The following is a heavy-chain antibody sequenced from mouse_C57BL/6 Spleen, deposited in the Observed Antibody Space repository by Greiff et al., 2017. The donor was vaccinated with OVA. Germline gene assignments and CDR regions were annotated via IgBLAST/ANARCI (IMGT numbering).Heavy chain of an antibody. Sequence: SGAELVRPGASVTLSCKASGYTFTDYEMHWVKQTPVHGLEWFGAIDPETGGTAYNQKFKGKAILTADKSSSTAYMELRSLTSEDSAVYYCTVTTVVATDFDYWGQGTTLTVSS. D-gene: IGHD1-1*01. V-gene: IGHV1-15*01. J-gene: IGHJ2*01. CDR3: TVTTVVATDFDY. CDR1: GYTFTDYE. CDR2: IDPETGGT.